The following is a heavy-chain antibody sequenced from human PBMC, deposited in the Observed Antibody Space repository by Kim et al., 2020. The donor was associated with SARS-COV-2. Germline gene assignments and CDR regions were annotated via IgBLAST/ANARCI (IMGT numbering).Heavy chain of an antibody. Sequence: SETLSLTCAVYGGSFSGYYWSWIRQPPGKGLEWIGEINHSGSTNYNPSLKSRVTISVDTSKNQFSLKLSSVTAADTAVYYCATYGASCGGDCYSSSEDSGPLDYWGQGTLVTVSS. J-gene: IGHJ4*02. CDR2: INHSGST. CDR3: ATYGASCGGDCYSSSEDSGPLDY. V-gene: IGHV4-34*01. CDR1: GGSFSGYY. D-gene: IGHD2-21*01.